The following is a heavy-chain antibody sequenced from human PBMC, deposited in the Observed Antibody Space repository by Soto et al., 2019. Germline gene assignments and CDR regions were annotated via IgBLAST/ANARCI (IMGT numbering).Heavy chain of an antibody. D-gene: IGHD6-19*01. CDR1: GGSVSSGSYY. CDR3: ARLSAAWFDP. CDR2: SYHSGST. J-gene: IGHJ5*02. Sequence: QVQLQESGPGLVKPSEPLYHTCPVSGGSVSSGSYYWGWIRQPPGKGLEWIGYSYHSGSTNYNPSLNSRVTISGDTSKNPFSLSLTSVTAADTAVYYCARLSAAWFDPWGQGTLVTVAS. V-gene: IGHV4-61*01.